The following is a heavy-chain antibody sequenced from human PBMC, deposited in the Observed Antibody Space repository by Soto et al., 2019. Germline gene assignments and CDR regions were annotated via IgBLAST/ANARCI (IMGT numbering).Heavy chain of an antibody. CDR2: IYSGGST. CDR3: ARQPDTYYYDSSGSGGGY. D-gene: IGHD3-22*01. CDR1: GFTVSSNY. V-gene: IGHV3-66*04. J-gene: IGHJ4*02. Sequence: EVQLVESGGGLVQPGGSLRLSCAASGFTVSSNYMRWVRQAPGKGLEWVSVIYSGGSTYYADSVKGRFTISRDNSKNTLYLQMNSLRAEDTAVYYCARQPDTYYYDSSGSGGGYWGQGTLVTVSS.